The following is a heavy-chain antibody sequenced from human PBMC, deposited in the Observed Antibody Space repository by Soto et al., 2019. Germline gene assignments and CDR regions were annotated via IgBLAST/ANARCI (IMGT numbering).Heavy chain of an antibody. CDR2: IYYSGST. CDR1: GGSICSRSYN. J-gene: IGHJ4*02. V-gene: IGHV4-61*01. CDR3: ARGGIAAAAYYFDY. Sequence: SVTLSLTCTVSGGSICSRSYNWIWNRQHPGKGLEWIGYIYYSGSTNYNPSLKSRVTISVDTSKNQFSLKLSSVTAADTAVYYCARGGIAAAAYYFDYWGQGTLVTVPS. D-gene: IGHD6-13*01.